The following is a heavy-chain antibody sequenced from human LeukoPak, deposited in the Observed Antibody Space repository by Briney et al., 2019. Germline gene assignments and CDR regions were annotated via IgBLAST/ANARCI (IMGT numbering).Heavy chain of an antibody. V-gene: IGHV3-30*03. CDR2: VTYDGNNQ. J-gene: IGHJ4*02. Sequence: GRSLRLSCAASGLTFSNYGMHWVRQAPGKGLEWVAVVTYDGNNQYYADSVKGRFTVSRDNSRNTVNLQMNSLRGEDTAVYYCARAPVRGAVAGVDYWGQGTLVTVSS. CDR3: ARAPVRGAVAGVDY. D-gene: IGHD6-19*01. CDR1: GLTFSNYG.